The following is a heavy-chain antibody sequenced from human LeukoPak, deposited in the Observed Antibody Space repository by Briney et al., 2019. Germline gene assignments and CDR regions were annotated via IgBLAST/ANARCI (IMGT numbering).Heavy chain of an antibody. CDR3: ARPKSVAQFDAFDI. CDR2: IYTSGST. V-gene: IGHV4-61*02. J-gene: IGHJ3*02. D-gene: IGHD5-24*01. Sequence: SETLSLTCTVSGGSISSGSYYRSWLRQPAGKGLEWIGRIYTSGSTNYNPSLKSRVTISVDTSKNQFSLKLSSVTAADTAVYYCARPKSVAQFDAFDIWGQGTMVTVSS. CDR1: GGSISSGSYY.